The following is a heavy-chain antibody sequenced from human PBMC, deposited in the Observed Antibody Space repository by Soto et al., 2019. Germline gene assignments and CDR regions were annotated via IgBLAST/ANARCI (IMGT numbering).Heavy chain of an antibody. Sequence: PGGSLRLSCAASGFTFSSYAMSWVRQAPGKGLEWVSAISGSGGSTYYADSVKGRFTISRDNSKNTLYLQMNSLRAEDTAVYYCAKDPLTPPTPVYCSGGSCYSDYWGQGTLVTVSS. J-gene: IGHJ4*02. V-gene: IGHV3-23*01. CDR2: ISGSGGST. D-gene: IGHD2-15*01. CDR1: GFTFSSYA. CDR3: AKDPLTPPTPVYCSGGSCYSDY.